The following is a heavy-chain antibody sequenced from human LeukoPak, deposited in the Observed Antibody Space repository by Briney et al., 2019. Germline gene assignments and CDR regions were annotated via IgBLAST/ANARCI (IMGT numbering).Heavy chain of an antibody. J-gene: IGHJ3*02. CDR1: GFTFSSYS. D-gene: IGHD1-26*01. Sequence: GGSLRLSCAASGFTFSSYSMNWVRQAPGKGLEWVSSISSSSSYIYYADSVKGRFTISRDNAKNSLYLQMNSLRAEDTAVYYCARDTTEGATGGAFDIWGQGTMVTVSS. CDR2: ISSSSSYI. V-gene: IGHV3-21*01. CDR3: ARDTTEGATGGAFDI.